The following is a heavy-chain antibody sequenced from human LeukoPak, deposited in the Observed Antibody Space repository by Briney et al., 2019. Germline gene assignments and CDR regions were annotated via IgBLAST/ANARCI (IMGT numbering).Heavy chain of an antibody. CDR2: IYYSGTA. Sequence: SETLSLTCTASGGSLSSSDHYWSWIRQPPGKGLEWIAYIYYSGTAYYNPSLKSRVSISVDTSKNQFSLKLSSVTAADTAVYYCARGDSSSWSFKIWGQGTLVTVSS. V-gene: IGHV4-30-4*01. J-gene: IGHJ4*02. D-gene: IGHD6-13*01. CDR3: ARGDSSSWSFKI. CDR1: GGSLSSSDHY.